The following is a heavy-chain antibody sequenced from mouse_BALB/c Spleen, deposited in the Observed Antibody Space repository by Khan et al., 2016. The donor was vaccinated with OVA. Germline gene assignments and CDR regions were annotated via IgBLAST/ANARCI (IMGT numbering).Heavy chain of an antibody. CDR3: ARGNYYGYYFDY. Sequence: EVQLQESGPGLVKPSQSLSLTCTVTGYSITSGYAWNWIRQFPGNKLEWMAYISYSGVTSYTPSLKSRISITRDTSKNQFFLQLTSVTTEDTATYYCARGNYYGYYFDYWGQGTTLTVSS. V-gene: IGHV3-2*02. CDR2: ISYSGVT. J-gene: IGHJ2*01. CDR1: GYSITSGYA. D-gene: IGHD1-1*01.